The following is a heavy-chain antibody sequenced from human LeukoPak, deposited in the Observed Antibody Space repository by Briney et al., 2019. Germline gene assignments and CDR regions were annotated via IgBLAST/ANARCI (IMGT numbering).Heavy chain of an antibody. CDR1: GASIAHNTYY. Sequence: PSEALSLTCSVSGASIAHNTYYWGWVRQSPGKGLEWIGSTYYSGTTYYNPSLKSRVTISADTSKNQFSPKLTSVSAADTAVYYCARQAGEWQRYFDYWGQGTLVTVSS. CDR3: ARQAGEWQRYFDY. CDR2: TYYSGTT. J-gene: IGHJ4*02. V-gene: IGHV4-39*01. D-gene: IGHD5-12*01.